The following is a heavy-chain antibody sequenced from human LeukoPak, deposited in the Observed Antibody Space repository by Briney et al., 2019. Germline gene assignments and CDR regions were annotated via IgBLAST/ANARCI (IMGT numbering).Heavy chain of an antibody. CDR2: INHSGST. CDR3: ARGYYDFWSGYYTQGYNWSDP. V-gene: IGHV4-34*01. J-gene: IGHJ5*02. Sequence: PSETLSLTCAVYGGSFSGYYWSWIRQPPGKGLEWIGEINHSGSTNYNPSLKSRVTISVDTSKNQFSLKLSSVTAADTAVYYCARGYYDFWSGYYTQGYNWSDPWGQGTLVTVSS. CDR1: GGSFSGYY. D-gene: IGHD3-3*01.